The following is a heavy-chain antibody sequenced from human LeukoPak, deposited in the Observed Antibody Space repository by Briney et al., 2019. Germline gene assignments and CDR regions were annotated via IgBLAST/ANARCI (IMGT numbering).Heavy chain of an antibody. CDR1: GFPFSTYS. CDR3: AKDMRFDWTPYYFDY. D-gene: IGHD3-9*01. Sequence: PGGSLRLSCAASGFPFSTYSMNWVRQAPGKGLEWVSYISSSGSTTYYADSVKGRFTISRDNSKNTLYLQMNSLRAEDTAVYYCAKDMRFDWTPYYFDYWGQGTLVTVSS. V-gene: IGHV3-48*01. J-gene: IGHJ4*02. CDR2: ISSSGSTT.